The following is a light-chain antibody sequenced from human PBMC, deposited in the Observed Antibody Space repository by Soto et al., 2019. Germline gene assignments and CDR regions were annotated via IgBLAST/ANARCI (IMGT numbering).Light chain of an antibody. J-gene: IGKJ1*01. V-gene: IGKV2-28*01. Sequence: DIVMPQSPLSLPVTPGEPASISCRSSQSLLHSNGYNYLDWYLQKPGQSPQLLINLGSNRASRVPDRFSGSGSGTDFTLKISRVEAEDVGVYYCMQALQTPWTFGQGTKVEIK. CDR1: QSLLHSNGYNY. CDR3: MQALQTPWT. CDR2: LGS.